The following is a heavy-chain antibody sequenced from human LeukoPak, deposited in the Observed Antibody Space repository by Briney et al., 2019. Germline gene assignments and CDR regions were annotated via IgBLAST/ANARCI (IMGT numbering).Heavy chain of an antibody. D-gene: IGHD3-10*02. CDR1: GFTFSSYW. CDR3: AELGITMIGGV. Sequence: GGSLRLSCAASGFTFSSYWMSWVRQAPGKGLEWVANIKQDGSEKYYVDSVKGRFTISRDNAKNSLYLQMNSLRVEDTAVYYCAELGITMIGGVWGKGTTVTISS. V-gene: IGHV3-7*01. J-gene: IGHJ6*04. CDR2: IKQDGSEK.